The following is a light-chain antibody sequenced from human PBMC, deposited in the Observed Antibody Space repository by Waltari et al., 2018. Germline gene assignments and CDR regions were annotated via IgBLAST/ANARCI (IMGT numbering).Light chain of an antibody. CDR2: AAS. CDR1: QSVSTY. J-gene: IGKJ1*01. Sequence: VLTQSPGTLSLSPGERATLSCRASQSVSTYLAWYQQRPGQAPRLLIYAASTRATGVPDRFSGSGFGTDFSLTISRLEPEDFAVYYCQNHERLPATFGQGTKVEIK. CDR3: QNHERLPAT. V-gene: IGKV3-20*01.